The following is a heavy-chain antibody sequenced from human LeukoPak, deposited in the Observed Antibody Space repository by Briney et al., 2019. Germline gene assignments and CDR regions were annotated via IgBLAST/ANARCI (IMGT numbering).Heavy chain of an antibody. J-gene: IGHJ4*02. D-gene: IGHD3-10*01. Sequence: SETLSLTCTVSGGSISSGGYYWSWIRQHPGKGLEWIGYIYYSGSTYYNPSLKSRVTISVDTSKNQFSLKLSSVTAAATAVYYCATGNFGEPLPFGYWGQGTLVTVSS. V-gene: IGHV4-31*03. CDR1: GGSISSGGYY. CDR3: ATGNFGEPLPFGY. CDR2: IYYSGST.